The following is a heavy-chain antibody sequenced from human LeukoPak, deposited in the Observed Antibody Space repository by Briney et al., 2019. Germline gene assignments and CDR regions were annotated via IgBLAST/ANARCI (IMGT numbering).Heavy chain of an antibody. D-gene: IGHD3-10*01. CDR1: GYTFTSYD. Sequence: ASVKVSCKASGYTFTSYDINWVRQATGQGLEWMGWMNPNSGNTGYAQKFQGRVTMTRSTSISTAYMELSSLRSEDTAVYYCARPPVPYYYGSGKKWFDPWGQGTLVTVSS. CDR3: ARPPVPYYYGSGKKWFDP. V-gene: IGHV1-8*01. CDR2: MNPNSGNT. J-gene: IGHJ5*02.